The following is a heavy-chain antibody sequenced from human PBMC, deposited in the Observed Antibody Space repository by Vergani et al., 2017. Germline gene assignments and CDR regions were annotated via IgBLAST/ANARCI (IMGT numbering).Heavy chain of an antibody. CDR1: GGTFKNYA. J-gene: IGHJ3*02. Sequence: QVQLVQSGAEVKKPGSSVKVSCKASGGTFKNYAISCVRLAPGKGLEWMGGIIPVYGTASYAEKFQVRVTMTADAAPSTAHMGLSSLRSDDTAVYYCARQMGWYRNPGNSFDIWVQGTMLTVSS. V-gene: IGHV1-69*12. D-gene: IGHD2-15*01. CDR2: IIPVYGTA. CDR3: ARQMGWYRNPGNSFDI.